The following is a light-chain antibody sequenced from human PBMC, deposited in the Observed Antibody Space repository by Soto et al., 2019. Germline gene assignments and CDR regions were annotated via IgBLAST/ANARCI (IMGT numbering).Light chain of an antibody. V-gene: IGKV1-33*01. Sequence: DIQMTQSPSSLSASVGDRVTITCQASQDISNYLNWYQQKPGKAPKLLIYDASNLETGVPSRFSGSGSGTDFTFTISSLQPEDIARYYWQQYDNLPPYTFGQGTKVDIK. CDR2: DAS. CDR3: QQYDNLPPYT. CDR1: QDISNY. J-gene: IGKJ2*01.